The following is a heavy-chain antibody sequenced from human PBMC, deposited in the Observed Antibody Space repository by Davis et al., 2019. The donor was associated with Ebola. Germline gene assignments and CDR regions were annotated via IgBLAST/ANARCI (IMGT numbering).Heavy chain of an antibody. J-gene: IGHJ4*02. CDR1: GFTFTNYP. V-gene: IGHV3-23*01. CDR3: ANEYCTNGVCYEDYFDY. CDR2: VSAGGGVE. D-gene: IGHD2-8*01. Sequence: GESLKISCEVSGFTFTNYPMAWVRQAPGKGLEWVSTVSAGGGVEYYADSVRGRFSISRDNSKNTLYLQMNSLRAEDTAVYYCANEYCTNGVCYEDYFDYWGQGTLVTVSS.